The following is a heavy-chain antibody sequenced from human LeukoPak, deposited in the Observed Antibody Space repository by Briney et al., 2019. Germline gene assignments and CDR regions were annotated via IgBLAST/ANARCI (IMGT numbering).Heavy chain of an antibody. CDR3: ARAPSYSSSWYSLEYFQH. CDR1: GYTFTSYG. Sequence: GASVKVSCKASGYTFTSYGISWVRQAPGQGLEWMGWISAYNGNTNYAQKLQGRVTMTTDTSTSTAYMELRSLRSDDTAVYYCARAPSYSSSWYSLEYFQHWGQGTLVTVSS. V-gene: IGHV1-18*01. D-gene: IGHD6-13*01. J-gene: IGHJ1*01. CDR2: ISAYNGNT.